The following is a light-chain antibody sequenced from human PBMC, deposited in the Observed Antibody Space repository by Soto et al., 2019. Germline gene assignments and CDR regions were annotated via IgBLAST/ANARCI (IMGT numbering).Light chain of an antibody. CDR2: RNN. Sequence: QSVLTQPPSASGTPGQRVTISCSGSSSNIGSNYVYWYQQLPGTAPKLLIYRNNQRPSGVPDRFSGSKSGTSASLAISGLXXXYEVDYYCAAWDDSLSGPWVFGGGTKLTVL. CDR1: SSNIGSNY. CDR3: AAWDDSLSGPWV. V-gene: IGLV1-47*01. J-gene: IGLJ3*02.